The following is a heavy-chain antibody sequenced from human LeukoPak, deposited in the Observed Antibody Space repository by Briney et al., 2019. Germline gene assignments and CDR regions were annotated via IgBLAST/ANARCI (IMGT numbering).Heavy chain of an antibody. CDR2: INHSGST. Sequence: PSETLPLTCAVYGGSFSGYYWSWIRQPPGKGLEWIGEINHSGSTNYNPSLKSRVTISVDTSKNQFSLKLSSVTAADTAVYYCARRRCGYSGYDYWGQGTLVTVSS. V-gene: IGHV4-34*01. D-gene: IGHD5-12*01. J-gene: IGHJ4*02. CDR3: ARRRCGYSGYDY. CDR1: GGSFSGYY.